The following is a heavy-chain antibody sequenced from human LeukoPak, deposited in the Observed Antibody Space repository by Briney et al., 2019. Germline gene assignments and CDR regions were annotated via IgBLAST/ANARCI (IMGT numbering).Heavy chain of an antibody. CDR1: GGSISSYS. V-gene: IGHV4-59*01. Sequence: SETLSLTCTVSGGSISSYSWSWIRQPPGKGLEWIGYIHYSGSTNYNPSLKSRVTISVDTSKNQFSLKLSSVTAADAAVYYCAKAPVTTCSGAYCYPFDYWGQGTLVTVSS. CDR2: IHYSGST. D-gene: IGHD2-15*01. J-gene: IGHJ4*02. CDR3: AKAPVTTCSGAYCYPFDY.